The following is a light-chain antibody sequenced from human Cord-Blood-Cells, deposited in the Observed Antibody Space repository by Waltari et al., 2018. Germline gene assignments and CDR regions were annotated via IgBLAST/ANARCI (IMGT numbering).Light chain of an antibody. CDR2: GAS. CDR1: QSVSSSY. Sequence: EIVLTQSPGTLSLSPGERATLSCRASQSVSSSYLAWYQQKPGQAPRLLIYGASSRATGIPDRFSCSGSATDFTLTISRLEPEDFAVYYCQQYGSSPWTFGQGTKVEIK. J-gene: IGKJ1*01. V-gene: IGKV3-20*01. CDR3: QQYGSSPWT.